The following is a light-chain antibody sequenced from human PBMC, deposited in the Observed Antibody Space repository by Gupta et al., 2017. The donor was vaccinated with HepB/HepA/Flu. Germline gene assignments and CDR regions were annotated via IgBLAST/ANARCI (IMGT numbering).Light chain of an antibody. V-gene: IGKV3-15*01. Sequence: EIVMTQSPATLSVSPGEGATLSCRASQSVRRNLAWYQQKPGQAPRLLIYGASTRATGMSARFSGSGSGTDFTLTISSLQSEDSALYYCQQHNNWPLTFGGGTKVEI. CDR2: GAS. CDR1: QSVRRN. J-gene: IGKJ4*01. CDR3: QQHNNWPLT.